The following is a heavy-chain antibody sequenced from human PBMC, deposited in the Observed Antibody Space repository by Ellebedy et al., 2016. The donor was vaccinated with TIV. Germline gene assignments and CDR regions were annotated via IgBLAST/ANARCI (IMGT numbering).Heavy chain of an antibody. Sequence: AASVKVSCKASGYTYTSYDINWVRQATGQGLEWMGWMNPNSGNTGYAQKFQGRVTMTRNTSISTAYMELSSLRSEDTAVYYCARAYCSSTSCYLGYYYYGMDVWGQGTTVTVSS. CDR3: ARAYCSSTSCYLGYYYYGMDV. V-gene: IGHV1-8*01. D-gene: IGHD2-2*01. CDR2: MNPNSGNT. J-gene: IGHJ6*02. CDR1: GYTYTSYD.